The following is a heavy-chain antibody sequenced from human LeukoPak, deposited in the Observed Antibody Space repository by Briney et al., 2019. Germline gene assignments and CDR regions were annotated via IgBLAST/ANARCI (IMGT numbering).Heavy chain of an antibody. V-gene: IGHV1-69*04. CDR2: IIPILGIA. Sequence: ASVKVSCKASGGTFSSYTISWVRQAPGQRLEWMGRIIPILGIANYAQKFQGRVTITADKSTSTAYMELSSLRSEDTAVYYCAREWTGTIDYWGQGTLVTVSS. CDR3: AREWTGTIDY. D-gene: IGHD1-14*01. J-gene: IGHJ4*02. CDR1: GGTFSSYT.